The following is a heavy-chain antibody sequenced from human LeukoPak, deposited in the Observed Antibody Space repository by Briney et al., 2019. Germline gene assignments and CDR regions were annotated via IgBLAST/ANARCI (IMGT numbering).Heavy chain of an antibody. D-gene: IGHD2-15*01. CDR2: IYHSGST. Sequence: SETLSLTCTVSGYSISSGYYWGWIRQPPGKGLEWIGSIYHSGSTYYNPSLKSRVTISVDTSKNQFSLKLSSVTAADTAVYYCARVVVAATGWFDPWGQGTLVTVSS. CDR3: ARVVVAATGWFDP. J-gene: IGHJ5*02. V-gene: IGHV4-38-2*02. CDR1: GYSISSGYY.